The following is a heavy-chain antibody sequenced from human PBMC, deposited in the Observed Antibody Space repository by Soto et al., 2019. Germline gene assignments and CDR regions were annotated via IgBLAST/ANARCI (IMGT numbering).Heavy chain of an antibody. V-gene: IGHV3-23*01. CDR2: ISGSGGST. J-gene: IGHJ4*02. D-gene: IGHD3-22*01. CDR1: GFTFSSYA. CDR3: AKDQGGPPYYYDSSGYYPFDY. Sequence: PGGSLRLSCAASGFTFSSYAMSWVRQATGKGLEWVSAISGSGGSTYYADSVKGRFTISRDNSKNTLYLQMNSLRAEDTAVYYCAKDQGGPPYYYDSSGYYPFDYLGQGTLVTVSS.